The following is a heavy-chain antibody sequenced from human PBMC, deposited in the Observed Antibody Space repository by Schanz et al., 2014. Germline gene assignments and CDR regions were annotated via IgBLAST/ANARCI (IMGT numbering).Heavy chain of an antibody. D-gene: IGHD1-26*01. V-gene: IGHV3-23*01. CDR2: ISGSGGST. CDR1: GFTFTNYA. Sequence: DVQLLESGGGLVQPGGSLRLSCAASGFTFTNYAMSWVRQAPGKGLEWVSAISGSGGSTYYADSMKGRFTVSRDNAENALYLQMNSLRAEDTGLYFCARGGSGSHYRLDYWGQGTLVTVSS. J-gene: IGHJ4*02. CDR3: ARGGSGSHYRLDY.